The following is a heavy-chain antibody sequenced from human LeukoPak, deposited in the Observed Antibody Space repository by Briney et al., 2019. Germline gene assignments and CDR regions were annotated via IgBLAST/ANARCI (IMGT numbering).Heavy chain of an antibody. D-gene: IGHD5-12*01. Sequence: GGSLRLSCVASGFTFSIYAMHWVRQAPGKGLEWVAVISYDGSTEYYADSVKGRFTISRDNSKNTLDLQMNSLRAEDTAVYYCAKDDAWVRYQDWGQGTLVTVSS. CDR3: AKDDAWVRYQD. J-gene: IGHJ4*02. V-gene: IGHV3-30*04. CDR2: ISYDGSTE. CDR1: GFTFSIYA.